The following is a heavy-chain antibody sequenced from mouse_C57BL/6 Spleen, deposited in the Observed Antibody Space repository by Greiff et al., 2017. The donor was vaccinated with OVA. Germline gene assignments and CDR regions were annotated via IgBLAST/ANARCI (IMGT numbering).Heavy chain of an antibody. CDR3: ARRDYDAYYYAMDY. V-gene: IGHV1-18*01. CDR2: INPNNGGT. Sequence: EVKLQESGPELVKPGASVKIPCKASGYTFTDYNMDWVKQSHGKSLEWIGDINPNNGGTIYNQKFKGKATLTVDKSSSTAYMELRSLTSEDTAVYYCARRDYDAYYYAMDYWGQGTSVTVSS. D-gene: IGHD2-4*01. J-gene: IGHJ4*01. CDR1: GYTFTDYN.